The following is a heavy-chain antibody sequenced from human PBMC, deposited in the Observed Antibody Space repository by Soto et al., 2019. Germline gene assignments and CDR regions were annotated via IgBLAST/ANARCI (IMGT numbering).Heavy chain of an antibody. V-gene: IGHV1-18*01. J-gene: IGHJ6*02. Sequence: ASVKVSCKASGYTFTSYGISWVRQAPGQGLEWMGWISAYNGNTNYAQKLQGRVTMTTDTSTSTAYMELRSLRSDDTAVYYCARAIGGGKWEPRDSYGMDVWGQGTTVTVSS. D-gene: IGHD1-26*01. CDR3: ARAIGGGKWEPRDSYGMDV. CDR1: GYTFTSYG. CDR2: ISAYNGNT.